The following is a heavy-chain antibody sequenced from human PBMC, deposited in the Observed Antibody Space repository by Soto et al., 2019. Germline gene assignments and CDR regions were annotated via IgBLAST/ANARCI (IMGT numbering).Heavy chain of an antibody. V-gene: IGHV4-4*02. J-gene: IGHJ5*02. CDR2: IYRYGST. Sequence: QVQLQESGPRLVKPSGTLSLTCAVYGGSLSSCNWWSWVRQPPGKGLEWIGEIYRYGSTSYNPSLKGRVTLGGDKAKNPVSLKVTSLTAAGTAVFFCLGGGRPGQIDWFDPWGQGILVTVSS. CDR3: LGGGRPGQIDWFDP. D-gene: IGHD3-16*01. CDR1: GGSLSSCNW.